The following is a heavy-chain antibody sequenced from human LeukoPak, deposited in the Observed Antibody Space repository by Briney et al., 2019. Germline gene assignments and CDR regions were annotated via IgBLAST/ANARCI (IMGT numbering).Heavy chain of an antibody. D-gene: IGHD4-17*01. CDR1: GGSISSHY. J-gene: IGHJ4*02. CDR3: ARQHDYGDFYYFDY. CDR2: IYYSGST. V-gene: IGHV4-59*11. Sequence: SETLSLTCTVSGGSISSHYWSWIRQPPGKGLEWIGYIYYSGSTNYNPSLKSRVTISVDTSKNQFSLKLSSVTAAETAVYYCARQHDYGDFYYFDYWGQGTLVTVSS.